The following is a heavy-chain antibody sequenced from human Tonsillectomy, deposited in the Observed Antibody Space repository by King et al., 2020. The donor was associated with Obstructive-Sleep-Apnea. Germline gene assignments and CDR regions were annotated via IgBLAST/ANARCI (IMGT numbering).Heavy chain of an antibody. D-gene: IGHD3-16*01. CDR2: IYYSGST. J-gene: IGHJ5*02. CDR1: GGSISSSSCY. V-gene: IGHV4-39*07. CDR3: ARGMRGGGTRGWLDP. Sequence: LQLQESGPGLVKPSETLSLTCTVSGGSISSSSCYWGWIRQPPGKGLEWIGSIYYSGSTYYNPSLKSRVTLSVDTSKNQFSLKLSSATAADTAVYYCARGMRGGGTRGWLDPWGQGTLVTVSS.